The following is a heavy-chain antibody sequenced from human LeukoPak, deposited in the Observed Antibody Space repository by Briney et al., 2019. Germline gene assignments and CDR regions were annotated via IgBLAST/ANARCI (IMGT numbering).Heavy chain of an antibody. CDR2: ISAYNGNT. CDR1: GYTFTSYG. J-gene: IGHJ4*02. V-gene: IGHV1-18*01. D-gene: IGHD3-22*01. Sequence: ASVKVSCKASGYTFTSYGISWVRQAPGQGLEWMGWISAYNGNTNYAQKLQGRVTMTTDTSTSTAYMELRSLRSDDTAVYYCGREFEYYYDSSGYYRDYYFDYWGQGTLVTVSS. CDR3: GREFEYYYDSSGYYRDYYFDY.